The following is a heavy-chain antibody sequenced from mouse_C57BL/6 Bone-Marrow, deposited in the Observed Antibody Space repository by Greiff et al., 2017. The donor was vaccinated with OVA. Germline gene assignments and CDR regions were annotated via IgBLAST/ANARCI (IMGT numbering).Heavy chain of an antibody. J-gene: IGHJ4*01. Sequence: QVQLKQSGPGLVQPSQSLSITCTVSGFSLTSYGVHWVRQSPGKGLEWLGVIWSGGSTDYNAAFISRLSISKDNSKSQVFFKMNSLQADDTAIYYCARNPGNYDGSSYPYYAMDYWGQGTSVTVSS. CDR1: GFSLTSYG. D-gene: IGHD1-1*01. V-gene: IGHV2-2*01. CDR3: ARNPGNYDGSSYPYYAMDY. CDR2: IWSGGST.